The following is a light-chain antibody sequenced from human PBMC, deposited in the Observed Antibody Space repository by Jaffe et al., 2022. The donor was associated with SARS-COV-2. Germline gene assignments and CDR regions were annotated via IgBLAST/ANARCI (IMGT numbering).Light chain of an antibody. J-gene: IGKJ5*01. CDR3: QQYYSSPIT. CDR2: WAS. V-gene: IGKV4-1*01. CDR1: QSVLYSSDKKNY. Sequence: DIVMTQSPDSLAVSLGERATINCKSSQSVLYSSDKKNYLNWYQHKPGQPPKLVIYWASTRESGVPDRFSGSGSGTDFTLTISSLQAEDVAVYYCQQYYSSPITFGQGTRLEIK.